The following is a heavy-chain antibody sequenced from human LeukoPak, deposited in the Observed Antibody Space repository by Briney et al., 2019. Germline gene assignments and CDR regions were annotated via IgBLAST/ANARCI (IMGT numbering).Heavy chain of an antibody. J-gene: IGHJ6*02. Sequence: GASVTVSCTASGYTFTSYGMSWVRQAPGQGLEWMGWISAYNGNTNYAQTLQGRVTMTTATSPSTASLELRSLRSDDTAVYYCARDIYGGNSRYFINYYYSGMDVWGQGTTVTVSS. CDR3: ARDIYGGNSRYFINYYYSGMDV. D-gene: IGHD4-23*01. CDR1: GYTFTSYG. V-gene: IGHV1-18*01. CDR2: ISAYNGNT.